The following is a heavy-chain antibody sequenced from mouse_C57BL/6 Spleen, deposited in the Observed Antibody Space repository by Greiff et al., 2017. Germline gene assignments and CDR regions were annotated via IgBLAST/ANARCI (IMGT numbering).Heavy chain of an antibody. CDR3: ARHSNYGYFDV. CDR1: GYTFTNYW. CDR2: IYPGGGYT. V-gene: IGHV1-63*01. Sequence: QVHVKQSGAELVRPGTSVKMSCKASGYTFTNYWIGWAKQRPGHGLAWIGDIYPGGGYTNYNEKFKGKATLTADKSSSTAYMQFSSLTSEDSAIYYCARHSNYGYFDVGGTGTTVTVSS. J-gene: IGHJ1*03. D-gene: IGHD2-5*01.